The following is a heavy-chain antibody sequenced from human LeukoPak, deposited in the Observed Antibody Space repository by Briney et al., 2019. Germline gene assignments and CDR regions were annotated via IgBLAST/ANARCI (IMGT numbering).Heavy chain of an antibody. V-gene: IGHV1-2*02. CDR3: ARSRSFGVVDDY. CDR2: INPNSGGT. J-gene: IGHJ4*02. CDR1: GYTFTGYY. D-gene: IGHD3-3*01. Sequence: ASVNVSCKASGYTFTGYYMHWVRQAPGQGLEWMGWINPNSGGTNYAQKFQGRVTMTRDTSISTAYMELSRLRSDDTAVYYCARSRSFGVVDDYWGQGTLVTVSS.